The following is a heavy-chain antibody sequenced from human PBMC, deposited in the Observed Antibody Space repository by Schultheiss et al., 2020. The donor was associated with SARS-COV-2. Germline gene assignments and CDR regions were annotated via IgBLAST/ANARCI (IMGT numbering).Heavy chain of an antibody. Sequence: SETLSLTCAVYGGSFSGYYWSWIRQPPGKGLEWIGEINHSGSTNYNPSLKSRVTISVDTSKNQFSLKLSSVTAADTAVYYCARGKGSKRYCSSTSCQKGGCYYYYMDVWGKGTTVTVSS. CDR3: ARGKGSKRYCSSTSCQKGGCYYYYMDV. D-gene: IGHD2-2*01. J-gene: IGHJ6*03. CDR1: GGSFSGYY. CDR2: INHSGST. V-gene: IGHV4-34*01.